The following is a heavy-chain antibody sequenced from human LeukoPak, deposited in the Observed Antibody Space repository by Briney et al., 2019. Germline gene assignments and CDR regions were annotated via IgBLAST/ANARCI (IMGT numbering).Heavy chain of an antibody. Sequence: GGSLRLSCAASGFTFSSYGMHWVRQAPGKGLEWVSAISGSGGSTYYADSVKGRFTISRDNSKNTLYLQMNSLRAEDTAVYYCAKGGHGRSTDYWGQGTLVTVSS. D-gene: IGHD3-16*02. CDR1: GFTFSSYG. V-gene: IGHV3-23*01. J-gene: IGHJ4*02. CDR3: AKGGHGRSTDY. CDR2: ISGSGGST.